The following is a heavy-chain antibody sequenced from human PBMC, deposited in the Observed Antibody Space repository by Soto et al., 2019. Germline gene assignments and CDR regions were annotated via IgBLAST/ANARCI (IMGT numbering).Heavy chain of an antibody. CDR2: ISSSSSYI. CDR3: ARDHRRYYDSSGYNFDY. D-gene: IGHD3-22*01. CDR1: GFPFSSYS. Sequence: GGSLRLSCAASGFPFSSYSMNWVRQAPGKGLEWVSSISSSSSYIYYADSVKGRFTISRDNAKNSLYLQMNSLRAEDTAVYYCARDHRRYYDSSGYNFDYWGQGTLVTVSS. J-gene: IGHJ4*02. V-gene: IGHV3-21*01.